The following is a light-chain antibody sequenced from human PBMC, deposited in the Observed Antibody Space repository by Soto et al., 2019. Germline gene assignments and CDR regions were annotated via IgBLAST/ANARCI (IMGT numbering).Light chain of an antibody. Sequence: DIQMTQSPSILSASVGDRVTITCRASQSISSYLNWYQQKPGKAPKLLIYSSSTLQTGVPSRFSGRRSGTEFTLTISNLQPEDVATYYCLQHNSFPRTFGGGTKVDIK. CDR3: LQHNSFPRT. CDR1: QSISSY. V-gene: IGKV1-17*02. J-gene: IGKJ4*01. CDR2: SSS.